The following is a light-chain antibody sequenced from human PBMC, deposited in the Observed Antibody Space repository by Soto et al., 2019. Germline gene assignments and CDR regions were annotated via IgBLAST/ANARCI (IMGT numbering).Light chain of an antibody. CDR2: DTP. J-gene: IGKJ2*01. CDR3: QQYNSWPYT. CDR1: QRVSSP. V-gene: IGKV3-15*01. Sequence: IVLTQSPATLSVSPGERATLSCRASQRVSSPLSRYQQKPRQAPRLLIYDTPTRDTGIPARFSGSGCGTDFTLTIRSLQSEDFAIYYCQQYNSWPYTFGQGTKLEIK.